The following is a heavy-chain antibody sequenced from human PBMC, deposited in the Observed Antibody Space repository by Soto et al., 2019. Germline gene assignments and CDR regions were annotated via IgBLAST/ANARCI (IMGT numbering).Heavy chain of an antibody. Sequence: ASVKVSCKASGYTFTSYYMHWVRQAPGQGLEWMGIINPSGGSTSYAQKFQGRVTMTRDTSTSTVYMELSSLRSEDTAVYYCARDIGPPSALNCSSTSCSLISYYYYGMDVWGQGTTVTVSS. D-gene: IGHD2-2*01. CDR1: GYTFTSYY. V-gene: IGHV1-46*03. CDR3: ARDIGPPSALNCSSTSCSLISYYYYGMDV. J-gene: IGHJ6*02. CDR2: INPSGGST.